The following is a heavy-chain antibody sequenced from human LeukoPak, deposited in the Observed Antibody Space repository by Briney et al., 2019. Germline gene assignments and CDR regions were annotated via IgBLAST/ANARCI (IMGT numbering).Heavy chain of an antibody. CDR3: ASPYGSGSLIYYYYGMDV. CDR2: IHPNSGGT. CDR1: GYTFTGYY. J-gene: IGHJ6*02. D-gene: IGHD3-10*01. V-gene: IGHV1-2*02. Sequence: GASVKVSCKASGYTFTGYYMHWVRQAPGQGLEWMGWIHPNSGGTNYAQKFQGRVTRTRDTSISTAYMELSRLRSDDTAVYYCASPYGSGSLIYYYYGMDVWGQGTTVTVSS.